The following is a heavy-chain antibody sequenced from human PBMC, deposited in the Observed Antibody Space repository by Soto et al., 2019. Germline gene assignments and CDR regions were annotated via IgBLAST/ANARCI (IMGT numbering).Heavy chain of an antibody. V-gene: IGHV4-31*03. CDR1: GGSISSGGYY. CDR2: IYYSGST. Sequence: PSETLSLTCTVSGGSISSGGYYWSWIRQHPGKGLEWIGYIYYSGSTYYNPSLKSRVTISVDTSKNQFSLKLSSVTAADTAVYYCAREVPSYYDYVWGQGTLVTVSS. J-gene: IGHJ4*02. CDR3: AREVPSYYDYV. D-gene: IGHD3-16*01.